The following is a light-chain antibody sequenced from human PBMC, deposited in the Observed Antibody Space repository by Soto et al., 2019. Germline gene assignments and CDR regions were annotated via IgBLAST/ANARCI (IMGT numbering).Light chain of an antibody. Sequence: QLVLTQLPSASASLGASVKLTGTLSSGHSSYAIARHQQQPEKGPRYLMKLNSDGSHSKGDGIPDRFSGSSSGAERYLIISSLQSEDEADYYCQTWGTGIHVFGTGTKVTVL. CDR1: SGHSSYA. CDR3: QTWGTGIHV. J-gene: IGLJ1*01. CDR2: LNSDGSH. V-gene: IGLV4-69*01.